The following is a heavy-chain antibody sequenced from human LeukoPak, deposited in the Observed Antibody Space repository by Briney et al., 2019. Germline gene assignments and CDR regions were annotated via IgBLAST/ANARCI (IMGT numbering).Heavy chain of an antibody. J-gene: IGHJ4*02. CDR3: ARDRGMTPSHFFDY. D-gene: IGHD3-16*01. CDR2: IYSGGST. CDR1: GFTVSSNY. V-gene: IGHV3-53*01. Sequence: PGGSLRLSCAASGFTVSSNYMSWVRQAPGKGLEWVSVIYSGGSTYYADSVKGRFTISRDNSKNTLYLQMNSLRAEDTAVYYCARDRGMTPSHFFDYWGQGILVTVSS.